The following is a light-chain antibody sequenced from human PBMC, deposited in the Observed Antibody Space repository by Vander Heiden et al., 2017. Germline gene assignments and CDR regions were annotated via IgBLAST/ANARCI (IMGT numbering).Light chain of an antibody. CDR1: SSDVGGYRY. Sequence: QSALTQPASVSGSPGQSITISCTGTSSDVGGYRYVSWYQQHPGKAPKLMIYDVSNRPSGVSNRFSGSNSGNTASLTISGLQAEDEADYYCSKYTSSSVVFGGGTKVTVL. CDR2: DVS. V-gene: IGLV2-14*01. J-gene: IGLJ2*01. CDR3: SKYTSSSVV.